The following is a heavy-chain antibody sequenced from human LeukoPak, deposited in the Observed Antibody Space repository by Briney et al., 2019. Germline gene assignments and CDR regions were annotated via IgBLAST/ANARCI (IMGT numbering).Heavy chain of an antibody. CDR1: GGSISSYY. V-gene: IGHV4-59*01. J-gene: IGHJ3*02. CDR2: IYYSGST. CDR3: ARDGGYTLDAFDI. D-gene: IGHD5-12*01. Sequence: SETLSLTCTVSGGSISSYYWSWIRQPPGKGLEWIGYIYYSGSTNYNPSLKSRVTISVDTSKNQFSLKLSSVTAADTAVYYCARDGGYTLDAFDIWGQGTMVTVSS.